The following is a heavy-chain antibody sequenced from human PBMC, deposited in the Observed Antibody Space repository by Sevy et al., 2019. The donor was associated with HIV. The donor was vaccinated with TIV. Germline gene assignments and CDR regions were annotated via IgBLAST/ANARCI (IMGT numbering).Heavy chain of an antibody. J-gene: IGHJ2*01. V-gene: IGHV3-23*01. CDR1: GFTFNNYA. Sequence: GGSLRLSCAASGFTFNNYAMSWVRQAPGKGLEGKGLEWVSTISGGGGGTYYADSVRGRFTISRDNSKNTLYLHVNSLRVEDTAVYYCAKHHIHVIADGWYFYLRGRGTLVTASS. D-gene: IGHD6-13*01. CDR3: AKHHIHVIADGWYFYL. CDR2: ISGGGGGT.